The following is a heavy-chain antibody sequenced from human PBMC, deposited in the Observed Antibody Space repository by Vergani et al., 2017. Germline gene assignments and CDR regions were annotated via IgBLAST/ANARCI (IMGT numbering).Heavy chain of an antibody. D-gene: IGHD1-1*01. J-gene: IGHJ5*01. CDR1: GFTFSSHG. CDR2: IWYDGSNK. CDR3: ARWGNEKRLDS. Sequence: QVQLVESEGGVVQPGRSLTLSCVASGFTFSSHGMHWVRQAPGKGLEWVAVIWYDGSNKYYGDSVKSRFTISRDNSKNTLYLQMNSLRVEDTAVYYCARWGNEKRLDSWGQGTLVTVSS. V-gene: IGHV3-33*01.